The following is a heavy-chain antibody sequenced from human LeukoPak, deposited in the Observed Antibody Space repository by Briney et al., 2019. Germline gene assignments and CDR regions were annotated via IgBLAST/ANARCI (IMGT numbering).Heavy chain of an antibody. Sequence: SETLSLTCTVSGGSISSYYWSWIRQPPGKGLEWIGYIYYSGSTNYNPSLKSRVTISVDTSKNQVSLKLSSVTAVDTAVYYCARRYYYDSSGYHFDYWGQGTLVTVSS. D-gene: IGHD3-22*01. CDR3: ARRYYYDSSGYHFDY. CDR1: GGSISSYY. J-gene: IGHJ4*02. CDR2: IYYSGST. V-gene: IGHV4-59*01.